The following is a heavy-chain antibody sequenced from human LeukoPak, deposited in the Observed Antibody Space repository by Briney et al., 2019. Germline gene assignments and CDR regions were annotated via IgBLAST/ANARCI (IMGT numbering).Heavy chain of an antibody. CDR2: ISWNSGSI. D-gene: IGHD6-19*01. CDR1: GFIFNNYA. Sequence: GRSLRLSCAGSGFIFNNYAMHWVRQPPGEGLEWVSGISWNSGSIDYADSVKGRFTISRDDAKNSLYLQMNSLRVEDTAFYYCAKDNRRHYTSGPNPDSLHWGQGALVTVSS. V-gene: IGHV3-9*01. CDR3: AKDNRRHYTSGPNPDSLH. J-gene: IGHJ4*02.